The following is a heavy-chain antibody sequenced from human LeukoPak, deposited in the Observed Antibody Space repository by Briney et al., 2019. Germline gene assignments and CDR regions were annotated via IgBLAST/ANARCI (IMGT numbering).Heavy chain of an antibody. J-gene: IGHJ4*02. V-gene: IGHV3-23*01. CDR1: GFTFSSYA. D-gene: IGHD2-15*01. Sequence: GGSLRLSCAASGFTFSSYAMSWARQAPGKGLEWVSAISADGGGRYYADSVKGRFTISRDNSKNTLYLQMNSLRAEDTAVYYCANLLESASTEWGQGTLVTVSS. CDR3: ANLLESASTE. CDR2: ISADGGGR.